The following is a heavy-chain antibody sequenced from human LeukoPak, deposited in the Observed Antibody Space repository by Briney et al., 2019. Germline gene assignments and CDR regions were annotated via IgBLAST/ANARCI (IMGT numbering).Heavy chain of an antibody. J-gene: IGHJ4*02. Sequence: GGSLRLSCAASGFTFNNYGMHWVRQAPGKGLEWVAFIRYNGNNQYYADSVKGRFTISRDNAKNSLYLQLNSLRAEDTAVYYCARGIGSSTWPLALWGQGTLVTVSS. CDR2: IRYNGNNQ. V-gene: IGHV3-30*02. D-gene: IGHD6-13*01. CDR1: GFTFNNYG. CDR3: ARGIGSSTWPLAL.